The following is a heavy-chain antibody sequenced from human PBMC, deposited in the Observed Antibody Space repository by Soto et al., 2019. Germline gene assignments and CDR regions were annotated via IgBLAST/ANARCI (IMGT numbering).Heavy chain of an antibody. V-gene: IGHV3-30*18. CDR2: ISHDGSET. J-gene: IGHJ4*02. CDR3: AKGGWPLDY. CDR1: GFTFPDYA. D-gene: IGHD2-15*01. Sequence: QVKLVESAGGVVQPGRSLRLSCAASGFTFPDYAMHWVRQAPGKGLEWVTYISHDGSETYYADSVKGRFTFSRDNSKNTLYLQVNSLRTEDTAVYYCAKGGWPLDYWGQGTLVTVSS.